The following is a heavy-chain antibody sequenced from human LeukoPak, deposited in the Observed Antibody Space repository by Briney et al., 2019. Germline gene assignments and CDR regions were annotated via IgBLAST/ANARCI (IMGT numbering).Heavy chain of an antibody. V-gene: IGHV1-8*01. D-gene: IGHD2-15*01. CDR3: ARGKVAASPNWFDP. J-gene: IGHJ5*02. CDR2: MNPNSGNT. Sequence: ASVKVSCKASGYTFTSYDINWVRQAPGQGLEWMGWMNPNSGNTGYAQKFQGRVTMTRNTSISTAYMELSSLRSEDTAVYYCARGKVAASPNWFDPWGQGTLVTVSS. CDR1: GYTFTSYD.